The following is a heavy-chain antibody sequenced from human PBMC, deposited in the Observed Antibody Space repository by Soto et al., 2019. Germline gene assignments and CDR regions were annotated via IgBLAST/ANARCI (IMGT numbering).Heavy chain of an antibody. CDR3: AKVVDIVASISLWFDP. D-gene: IGHD5-12*01. V-gene: IGHV1-69*06. Sequence: QVQLVQSGAAVKKPGSSVKVSCKASGGTFSNYVINWVRQAPGQGLEWMGGIIPMFGTPNYAQKFQGRVTITADKSTNTAYMELSSLTSEDTAVYYCAKVVDIVASISLWFDPWGQGTLVTVSS. J-gene: IGHJ5*02. CDR1: GGTFSNYV. CDR2: IIPMFGTP.